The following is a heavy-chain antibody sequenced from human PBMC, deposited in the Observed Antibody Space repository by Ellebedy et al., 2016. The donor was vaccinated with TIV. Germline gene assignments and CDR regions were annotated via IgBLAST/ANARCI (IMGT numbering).Heavy chain of an antibody. Sequence: MPSETLSLTCAVYVGSFSGYYWSRIRQPPGKGLEWIGEINRSGSTNYNPSLKSRVNIAVDSSKNQFSLKLSSVTAADTAVYYCARGNRVIAAAGFLDSNYFYYYGVDVWGQGTTVTVAS. J-gene: IGHJ6*02. CDR3: ARGNRVIAAAGFLDSNYFYYYGVDV. CDR2: INRSGST. CDR1: VGSFSGYY. V-gene: IGHV4-34*01. D-gene: IGHD6-13*01.